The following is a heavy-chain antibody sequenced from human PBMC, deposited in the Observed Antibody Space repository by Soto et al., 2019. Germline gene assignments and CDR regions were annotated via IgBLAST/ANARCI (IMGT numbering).Heavy chain of an antibody. D-gene: IGHD2-15*01. J-gene: IGHJ4*02. Sequence: SXNVYLKASGYVXTAYSMHLVRQAHGQGLEWLGWINPNSGDTIYAQKFQDRVTITCETSVSTAYLELSSMSSDDKALYYCAREASAVVSLDYWAQGTLVTVSS. V-gene: IGHV1-2*02. CDR1: GYVXTAYS. CDR2: INPNSGDT. CDR3: AREASAVVSLDY.